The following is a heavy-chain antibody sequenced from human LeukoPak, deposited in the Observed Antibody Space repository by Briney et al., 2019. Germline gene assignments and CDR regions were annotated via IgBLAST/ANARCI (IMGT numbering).Heavy chain of an antibody. Sequence: RASVKVSCKASGYTFTSYDINWVRQATGQGLEWMGWMNPNSGNTGYAQKFQGRVTMTRNTSISTAYMELSSLRSGDTAVYYCARAGGYCGRISCPYYFDYWGQGSLVAVSS. D-gene: IGHD2-15*01. CDR3: ARAGGYCGRISCPYYFDY. J-gene: IGHJ4*02. CDR1: GYTFTSYD. CDR2: MNPNSGNT. V-gene: IGHV1-8*01.